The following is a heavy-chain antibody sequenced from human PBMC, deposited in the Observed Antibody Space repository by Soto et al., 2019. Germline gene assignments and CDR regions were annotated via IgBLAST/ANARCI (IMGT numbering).Heavy chain of an antibody. CDR1: GFTVSSNY. Sequence: VGSLRLSCAASGFTVSSNYMSWVRQAPGKGLEWVSVIYSGGSTYYADSVKGRFTISRDNSKNTLYLQMNSLRAEDTAVYYCARQVVAAIRYYYYYYGMDVWGQGTTVTVSS. D-gene: IGHD2-15*01. J-gene: IGHJ6*02. CDR2: IYSGGST. V-gene: IGHV3-53*01. CDR3: ARQVVAAIRYYYYYYGMDV.